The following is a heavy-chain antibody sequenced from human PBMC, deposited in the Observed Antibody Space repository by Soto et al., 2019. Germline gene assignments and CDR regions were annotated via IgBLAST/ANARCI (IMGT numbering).Heavy chain of an antibody. J-gene: IGHJ3*02. Sequence: SQTLSLTGASSGDSVSSNSAAWNWIRQSPSRGLEWLGRTYYRSKWYNDYAVSVKSRITINPDTSKNQFSLQLNSVTPEDTAVYYCARDETLFFSGAFDIWGQGTMVTVSS. CDR2: TYYRSKWYN. D-gene: IGHD3-10*01. CDR1: GDSVSSNSAA. V-gene: IGHV6-1*01. CDR3: ARDETLFFSGAFDI.